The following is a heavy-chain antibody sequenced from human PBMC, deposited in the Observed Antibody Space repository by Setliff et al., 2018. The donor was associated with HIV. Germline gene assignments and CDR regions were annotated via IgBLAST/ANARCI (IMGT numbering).Heavy chain of an antibody. J-gene: IGHJ5*02. V-gene: IGHV4-59*11. CDR3: ARDSYDSSGRNWFDP. CDR1: GGSINSHY. Sequence: SETLSLTCTVSGGSINSHYWGWVRQPPGKGLEWIGHIYYTGGANYNPSLKSRVTISVDTSKNHFSLKLSSVTAADTAVYYCARDSYDSSGRNWFDPWGQGTLVTVSS. CDR2: IYYTGGA. D-gene: IGHD3-22*01.